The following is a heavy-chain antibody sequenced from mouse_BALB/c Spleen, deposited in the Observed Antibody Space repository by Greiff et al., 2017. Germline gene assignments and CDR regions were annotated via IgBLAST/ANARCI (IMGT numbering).Heavy chain of an antibody. D-gene: IGHD2-2*01. J-gene: IGHJ3*01. CDR3: ARDRDYGYDGAY. CDR1: GFSLTSYG. Sequence: QVQLQQSGPGLVAPSQSLSITCTVSGFSLTSYGVHWVRQPPGKGLEWLGVIWAGGSTNYNSALMSRLSISKDNSKSQVFLKMNSLQTDDTAMYYCARDRDYGYDGAYWGQGTLVTVSA. V-gene: IGHV2-9*02. CDR2: IWAGGST.